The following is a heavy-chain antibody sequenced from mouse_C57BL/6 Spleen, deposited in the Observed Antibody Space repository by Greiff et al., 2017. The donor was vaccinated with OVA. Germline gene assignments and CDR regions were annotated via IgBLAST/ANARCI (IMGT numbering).Heavy chain of an antibody. J-gene: IGHJ3*01. V-gene: IGHV1-15*01. D-gene: IGHD2-13*01. CDR1: GYTFTDYE. CDR2: IDPETGGT. CDR3: TRWGGDSAWFAY. Sequence: VKLQESGAELVRPGASVTLSCKASGYTFTDYEMHWVKQTPVHGLEWIGAIDPETGGTAYNQKFKGKAILTADKSSSTAYMELRSLTSEDSAVYYCTRWGGDSAWFAYWGQGTLVTVSA.